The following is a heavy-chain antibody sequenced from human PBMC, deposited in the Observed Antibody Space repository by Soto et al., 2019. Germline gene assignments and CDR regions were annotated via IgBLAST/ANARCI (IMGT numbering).Heavy chain of an antibody. D-gene: IGHD3-22*01. CDR3: ARVFTYYYDSSGYPYYFDY. CDR2: IYYSGST. V-gene: IGHV4-61*01. CDR1: GGSVSSGSYY. J-gene: IGHJ4*02. Sequence: SETLSLTCTVSGGSVSSGSYYWSWIRQPPGKGLEWIGYIYYSGSTNYNPSLKSRVTISVDTSKNQFSLELSSVTAADTAVYYCARVFTYYYDSSGYPYYFDYWGQGTLVTVSS.